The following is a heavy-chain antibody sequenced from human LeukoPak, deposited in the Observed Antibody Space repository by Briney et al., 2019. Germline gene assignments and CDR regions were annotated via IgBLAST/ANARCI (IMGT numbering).Heavy chain of an antibody. D-gene: IGHD2-2*01. J-gene: IGHJ6*03. CDR1: GYTFTSFD. Sequence: GASVKLSCKASGYTFTSFDLNWVRQAPGQGLEWVGWINPNNGNADYAQRFQGGVTMTRDTAISTVYMELSSLTYEDTAVYYCARPTSRPSNYYSMDVWGKGTTVTVSS. V-gene: IGHV1-8*01. CDR3: ARPTSRPSNYYSMDV. CDR2: INPNNGNA.